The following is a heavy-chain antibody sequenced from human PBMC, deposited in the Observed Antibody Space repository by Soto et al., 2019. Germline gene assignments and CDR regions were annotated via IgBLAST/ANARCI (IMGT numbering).Heavy chain of an antibody. V-gene: IGHV4-34*01. CDR3: ARGFFGYYYYGMDV. Sequence: PSETLSLTCAVYGGSFSGYYWSWIRQPPGKGLEWIGEINHSGSTNYNPSLKSRVTISVDTSKNQFSLKLSSVTAADTAVYYCARGFFGYYYYGMDVWGQGTTVTVSS. D-gene: IGHD3-10*01. CDR2: INHSGST. J-gene: IGHJ6*02. CDR1: GGSFSGYY.